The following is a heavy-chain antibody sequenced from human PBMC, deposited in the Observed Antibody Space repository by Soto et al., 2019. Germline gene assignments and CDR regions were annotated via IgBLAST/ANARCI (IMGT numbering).Heavy chain of an antibody. CDR3: ATDRPGMAADH. CDR2: ISAYNGNT. Sequence: QVQLVQSGAEVKKPGASVKVSCKASGSSFTSNGFSWVRQAPGQGLEWMGWISAYNGNTNSAQKFQGRLTMTTATSTGTAYMELRSLRPDDTAVYFCATDRPGMAADHWGQGTLVTVSS. V-gene: IGHV1-18*01. D-gene: IGHD6-25*01. J-gene: IGHJ4*02. CDR1: GSSFTSNG.